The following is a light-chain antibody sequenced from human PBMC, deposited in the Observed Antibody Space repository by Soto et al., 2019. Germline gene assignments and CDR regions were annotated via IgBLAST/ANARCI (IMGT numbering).Light chain of an antibody. Sequence: QSVLTQPASVSGSPGQSITISCTGTSSDIGGLYNYVSWYQQHPGKAPKLLIYDVNDRPSGVSERFSGSKSGNTASLTISGLHAEDEAVYFCSAYPSGATHVVFGGGTKLTVL. CDR1: SSDIGGLYNY. V-gene: IGLV2-14*01. J-gene: IGLJ2*01. CDR3: SAYPSGATHVV. CDR2: DVN.